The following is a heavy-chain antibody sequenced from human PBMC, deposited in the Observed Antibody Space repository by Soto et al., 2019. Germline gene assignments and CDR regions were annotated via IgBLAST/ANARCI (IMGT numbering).Heavy chain of an antibody. CDR2: TYYRSKWST. CDR3: TRALSGGYDS. J-gene: IGHJ5*01. D-gene: IGHD1-26*01. V-gene: IGHV6-1*01. CDR1: GDSVSSKSAA. Sequence: SQTLSLTCVISGDSVSSKSAAWNWIRQSPSRGLEWLGRTYYRSKWSTDYAVSVKSRITINPDTSKNQFSLHLNSVTPEDTAVYYCTRALSGGYDSWGQGTLVTVSS.